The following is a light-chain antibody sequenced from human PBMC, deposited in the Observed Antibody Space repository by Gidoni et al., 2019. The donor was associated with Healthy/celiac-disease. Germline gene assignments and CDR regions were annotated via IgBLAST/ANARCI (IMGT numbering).Light chain of an antibody. CDR3: QSYDSSLSGVV. Sequence: QSVLTQPPSVPGAPGQRVTISCPGSSPNIGAGYDVHWYQQLPGTAPKLLIYGNSNRPSGVPDRFSGSKSGTSDSLAITGLQAEDEADYYCQSYDSSLSGVVFGGGTKLTVL. CDR1: SPNIGAGYD. CDR2: GNS. J-gene: IGLJ2*01. V-gene: IGLV1-40*01.